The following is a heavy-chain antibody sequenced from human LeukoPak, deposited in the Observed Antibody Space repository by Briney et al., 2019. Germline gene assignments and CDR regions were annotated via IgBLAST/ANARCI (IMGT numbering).Heavy chain of an antibody. Sequence: GGSLRLSCAASGFTFSSYAMTWVRQAPGKGLEWVSGISGTAGNTYHADSVKGRFAISRDNSKNTLYLQMNNLRAEDTAVYYCAREHPAGNHPRDPYPFDHWGQGTLVTVSS. CDR2: ISGTAGNT. CDR3: AREHPAGNHPRDPYPFDH. CDR1: GFTFSSYA. J-gene: IGHJ4*02. V-gene: IGHV3-23*01.